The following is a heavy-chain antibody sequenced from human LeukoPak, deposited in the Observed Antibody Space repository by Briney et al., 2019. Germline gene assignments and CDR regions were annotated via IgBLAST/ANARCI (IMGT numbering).Heavy chain of an antibody. CDR1: GGSISSYY. J-gene: IGHJ3*02. D-gene: IGHD3-3*01. V-gene: IGHV4-59*01. Sequence: PSETLSLTCTVSGGSISSYYWSWIRQPPGKGLEWIGYIYYSGSTNYNPSLKSRVTISVDTSKNQFSLKLSSVTAVDTAVYYCARLSSEYYDFWSGYSSAFDIWGQGTMVTVSS. CDR3: ARLSSEYYDFWSGYSSAFDI. CDR2: IYYSGST.